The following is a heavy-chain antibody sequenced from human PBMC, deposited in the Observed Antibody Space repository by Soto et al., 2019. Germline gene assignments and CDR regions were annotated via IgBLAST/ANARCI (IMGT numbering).Heavy chain of an antibody. D-gene: IGHD6-19*01. CDR2: IIPIFGTA. V-gene: IGHV1-69*01. J-gene: IGHJ6*02. CDR1: GGTFSSYA. CDR3: ARGIAPEAVADPRGMDV. Sequence: QVQLVQSGAEVKKPGSSVKVSCKASGGTFSSYAISWVRQAPGQGLEWMGGIIPIFGTANYAQKFQGRVTITADESTSTAYMELSSLRSEDTAVYYCARGIAPEAVADPRGMDVWGQGTTVTVSS.